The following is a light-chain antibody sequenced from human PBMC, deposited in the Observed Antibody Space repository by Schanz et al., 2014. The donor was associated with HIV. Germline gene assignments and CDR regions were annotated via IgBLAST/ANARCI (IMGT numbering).Light chain of an antibody. J-gene: IGKJ2*01. CDR2: QAS. Sequence: DILMTQSPSTLSTSVGDRVTITCRASQTIGRWLAWFQQKPGRAPNLLIYQASTLETGVPSRFSASGSGTEFTLTISNLQPDDFATYFCLHYNDFTSTFGQGTKLEIK. CDR3: LHYNDFTST. CDR1: QTIGRW. V-gene: IGKV1-5*03.